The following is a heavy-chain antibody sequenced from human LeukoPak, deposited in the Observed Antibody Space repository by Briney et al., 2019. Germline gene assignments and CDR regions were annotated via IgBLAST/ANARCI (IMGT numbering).Heavy chain of an antibody. V-gene: IGHV3-74*03. Sequence: GGSLRLSCAASGFTFDNYWMHWVRQAPGKGLEWVSRINYKGRGTTYADSVKGRFAISRDNAKNTLYLNMNNLRAEDTAVYYCARAPDQGTCDYWGQGTLVSVSS. J-gene: IGHJ4*02. D-gene: IGHD1-14*01. CDR1: GFTFDNYW. CDR2: INYKGRGT. CDR3: ARAPDQGTCDY.